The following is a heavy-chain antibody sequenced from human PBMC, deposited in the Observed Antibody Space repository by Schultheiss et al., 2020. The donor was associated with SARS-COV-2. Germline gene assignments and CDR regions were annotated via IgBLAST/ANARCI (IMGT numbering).Heavy chain of an antibody. CDR2: TYYRSKWYN. V-gene: IGHV6-1*01. J-gene: IGHJ1*01. D-gene: IGHD3-22*01. CDR1: GDSVSSNSAA. Sequence: SQTLSLTCAISGDSVSSNSAAWNWIRQSPSRGLEWLGRTYYRSKWYNDYAVSVKSRITINPDTSKNQFSLQLNSVTPEDTAVYYCARGRHTTQNYYDSSGYYPQYFQHWGQGTLVTVAS. CDR3: ARGRHTTQNYYDSSGYYPQYFQH.